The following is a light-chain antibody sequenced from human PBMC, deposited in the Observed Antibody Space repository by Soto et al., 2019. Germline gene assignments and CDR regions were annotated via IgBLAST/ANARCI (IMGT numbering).Light chain of an antibody. V-gene: IGLV2-14*01. Sequence: QSALTQPASVSGSPGQSITLSYTGTSSDVGGYNYVSWYQQHPGKAPKLMIYDVSNRPSGVSNRFSGSKSGNTASLTISGLQAEDEADYYCSSYTSSSTLYVFGTGTKVTVL. CDR1: SSDVGGYNY. CDR3: SSYTSSSTLYV. CDR2: DVS. J-gene: IGLJ1*01.